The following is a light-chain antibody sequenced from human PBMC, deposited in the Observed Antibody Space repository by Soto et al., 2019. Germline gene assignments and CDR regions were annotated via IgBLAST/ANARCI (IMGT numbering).Light chain of an antibody. Sequence: SYELTQPPSVSVAPGQTARITCGGNNIGIKSVHWYQQKPGQAPVLVVYDDSDRPSGIPERFSGSNSGNTASLTISGLQAEDEADYYCVSYTTSASYVFGTGTKVTVL. V-gene: IGLV3-21*02. CDR2: DDS. CDR3: VSYTTSASYV. J-gene: IGLJ1*01. CDR1: NIGIKS.